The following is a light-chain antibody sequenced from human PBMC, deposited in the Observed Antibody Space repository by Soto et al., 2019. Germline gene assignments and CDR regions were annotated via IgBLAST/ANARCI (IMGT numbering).Light chain of an antibody. J-gene: IGKJ1*01. CDR3: QQYNTFPCT. V-gene: IGKV1-5*03. CDR1: QSISSW. CDR2: KAS. Sequence: DIQVTQSPSTLSASVGDRVTITCRASQSISSWLAWYQQKPGKAPKALIYKASSLESGVPSRFSGSESGTEFTLTISSLQPDDFATYSCQQYNTFPCTFGQGTKVDVK.